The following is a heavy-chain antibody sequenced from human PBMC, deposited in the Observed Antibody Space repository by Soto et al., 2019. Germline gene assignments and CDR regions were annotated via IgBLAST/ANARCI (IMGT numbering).Heavy chain of an antibody. V-gene: IGHV3-30*18. D-gene: IGHD1-26*01. Sequence: QVQLVESGGGVVQPGRSLRLSYAASGFTFSSYGMHWVRQAPGKGLEWVAVISYDGSNKYYADSVKGRFTISRDNSKNTLYLQMNSLRAEDTAVYYCAKDQRKWELSFDYWGQGTLVTVSS. CDR1: GFTFSSYG. CDR3: AKDQRKWELSFDY. J-gene: IGHJ4*02. CDR2: ISYDGSNK.